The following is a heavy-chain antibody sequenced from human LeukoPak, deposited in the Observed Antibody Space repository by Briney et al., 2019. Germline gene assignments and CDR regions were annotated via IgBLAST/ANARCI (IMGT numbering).Heavy chain of an antibody. CDR3: ACERGGSFPDAFDI. J-gene: IGHJ3*02. CDR2: IYYSGST. V-gene: IGHV4-59*01. CDR1: GGSISSYY. Sequence: SETLSLTCTVSGGSISSYYWSWIRQPPGKGLEWIGYIYYSGSTNYSPSLKSRVTISVDTSKNQFSLKLSSVTAADTAVYYCACERGGSFPDAFDIWGQGTMVTVSS. D-gene: IGHD3-16*01.